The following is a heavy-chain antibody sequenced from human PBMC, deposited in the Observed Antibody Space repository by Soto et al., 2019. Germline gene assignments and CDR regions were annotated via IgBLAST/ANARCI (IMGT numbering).Heavy chain of an antibody. V-gene: IGHV4-61*01. Sequence: PSETLSLTCSVSGGSVSSSSYYWNWIRQPTGKGLEWIGYIYYSGSTNYNPSLRSRVTISIDTSKNQFSLKLSSVTAADTAVYYCARDLRVRSSSLWAQVDFHYYGMDVWGQGTTVTVSS. CDR1: GGSVSSSSYY. J-gene: IGHJ6*02. CDR2: IYYSGST. CDR3: ARDLRVRSSSLWAQVDFHYYGMDV. D-gene: IGHD6-6*01.